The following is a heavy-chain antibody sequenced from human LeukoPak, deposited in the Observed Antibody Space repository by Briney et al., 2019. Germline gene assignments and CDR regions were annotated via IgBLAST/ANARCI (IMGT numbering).Heavy chain of an antibody. Sequence: SETLSLTCAVYGGSFSGYYWSWIRQPPGKGLEWIGEINHSGSTNYNPSLKSRVTISVDTSKNQFSLKLSSVTAADTAVYYCARNPTSKTMSRDSFDIWGQGTFVTVSS. V-gene: IGHV4-34*01. J-gene: IGHJ3*02. D-gene: IGHD3-10*02. CDR2: INHSGST. CDR1: GGSFSGYY. CDR3: ARNPTSKTMSRDSFDI.